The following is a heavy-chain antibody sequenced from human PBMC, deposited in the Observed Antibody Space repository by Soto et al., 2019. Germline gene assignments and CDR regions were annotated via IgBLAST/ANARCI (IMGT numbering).Heavy chain of an antibody. CDR1: GGTFSSYA. V-gene: IGHV1-69*06. CDR2: IIPIFGTA. J-gene: IGHJ3*02. CDR3: ARDGEAGDAFDI. Sequence: SVKVSCKASGGTFSSYAISWVRQAPGQGLEWMGGIIPIFGTANYAQKFQGRVTITADKSTSTAYMELSSLRSEDTAVYYCARDGEAGDAFDIWGQRTMVTVSS. D-gene: IGHD2-21*01.